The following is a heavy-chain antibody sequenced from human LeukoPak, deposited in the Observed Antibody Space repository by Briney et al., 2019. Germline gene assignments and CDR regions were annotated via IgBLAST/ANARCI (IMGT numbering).Heavy chain of an antibody. Sequence: GGSLRLSCAASGFTFSSYAMTWVRQAPGHGLQWVSTIKSGGGATYYADSVEGRFTISKDNSNSTLFLQMNSLRAEHTALYYCAKGVGYDYGGYLVHWGQGVLVTVSS. D-gene: IGHD4-23*01. CDR3: AKGVGYDYGGYLVH. V-gene: IGHV3-23*01. CDR2: IKSGGGAT. J-gene: IGHJ4*02. CDR1: GFTFSSYA.